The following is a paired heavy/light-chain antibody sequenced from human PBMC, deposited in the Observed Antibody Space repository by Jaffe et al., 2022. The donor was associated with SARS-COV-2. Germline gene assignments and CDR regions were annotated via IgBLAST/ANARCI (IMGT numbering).Light chain of an antibody. CDR1: QGINSW. CDR2: AAS. J-gene: IGKJ4*01. Sequence: DIQMTQSPSSLSASVGDRVTITCRASQGINSWLAWYQQKPEKAPKSLIYAASNLQSGVPSRFSGSGSGTDFTLTISSLQPEDFATYYCQQYHSYPLTFGGGTKVEIK. CDR3: QQYHSYPLT. V-gene: IGKV1D-16*01.
Heavy chain of an antibody. J-gene: IGHJ5*02. V-gene: IGHV4-39*01. D-gene: IGHD2-8*01. CDR3: SRRKYGVEFDP. CDR2: VYDNGIT. Sequence: QLQLRESGPRLVKPSETLSLSCIVSGGSVGSGDYYWGWIRQPPGKGLEWIGSVYDNGITFYNPSLKSRVTMSVDTSKNQFSLRLGSVTAADTAIYFCSRRKYGVEFDPWGQGTLVTVSS. CDR1: GGSVGSGDYY.